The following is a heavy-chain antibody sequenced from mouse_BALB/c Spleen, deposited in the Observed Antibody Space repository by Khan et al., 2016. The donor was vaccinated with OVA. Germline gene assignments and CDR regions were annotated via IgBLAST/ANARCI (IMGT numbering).Heavy chain of an antibody. CDR1: GFSITSGYYS. Sequence: EVQLQESGPGLVKPSQTVSLTCTVTGFSITSGYYSWSWLRQFPGNKLAWIGNIYYSGTVSYHTSLPSRTTTTKDTSKNHFFLEMNLLTAEETATYYVARDDSSLYWYFDVWGAGTTVTVSS. CDR3: ARDDSSLYWYFDV. V-gene: IGHV3-5*02. D-gene: IGHD6-2*01. J-gene: IGHJ1*01. CDR2: IYYSGTV.